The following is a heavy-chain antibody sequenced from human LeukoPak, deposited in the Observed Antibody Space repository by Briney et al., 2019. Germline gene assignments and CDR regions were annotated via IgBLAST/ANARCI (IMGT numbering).Heavy chain of an antibody. D-gene: IGHD1-26*01. V-gene: IGHV1-2*02. CDR1: GYTFTGYY. Sequence: ASVKVSCKASGYTFTGYYIHWVRQAPGQGLEWMGWINPYSGDTNYAQKLQGRVTMTRDTSISTAYMKLSSLKSDDTAVYYCARVAMSGIGSDDFWGQGTLVTVSS. CDR3: ARVAMSGIGSDDF. J-gene: IGHJ4*02. CDR2: INPYSGDT.